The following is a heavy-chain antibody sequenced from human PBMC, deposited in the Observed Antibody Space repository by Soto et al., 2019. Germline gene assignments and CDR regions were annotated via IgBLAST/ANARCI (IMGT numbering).Heavy chain of an antibody. Sequence: GSLRLSCAASGFTFSNYGMNWVRQAPGKGLEWVSALDGGGDTTFYADSVKGRFTISRDNSKNTLYLQMNSLRAADTAVYFCARDPAGEYGHWGQGSLVTVSS. V-gene: IGHV3-23*01. CDR2: LDGGGDTT. CDR3: ARDPAGEYGH. J-gene: IGHJ4*02. CDR1: GFTFSNYG. D-gene: IGHD4-17*01.